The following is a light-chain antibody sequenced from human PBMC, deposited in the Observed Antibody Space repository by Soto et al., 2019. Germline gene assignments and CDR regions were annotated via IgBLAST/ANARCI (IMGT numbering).Light chain of an antibody. CDR3: QQYNNLPHLT. CDR1: QSVSSN. Sequence: EIVMTQSPATLSVSPGERATLSCRASQSVSSNLAWYQQKPGQAPRLLIYGASTRATGIPARFSGSGSGTEFTLTISSLQSEDFAVYYCQQYNNLPHLTFGGGTKVEIK. J-gene: IGKJ4*01. V-gene: IGKV3-15*01. CDR2: GAS.